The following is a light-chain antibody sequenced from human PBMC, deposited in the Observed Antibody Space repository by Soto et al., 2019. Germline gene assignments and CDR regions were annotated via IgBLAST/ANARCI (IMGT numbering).Light chain of an antibody. V-gene: IGLV2-14*03. CDR3: SSYTSSSTLV. Sequence: QSALTQPASVSGSPGQSITISCTGTSSDVGSYNYVSWYQQHPGKAPKLMVYDVNSRPSGVSDRFSGSKSGNTASLTISGLQAEDEADYYCSSYTSSSTLVFGGGTKLTVL. J-gene: IGLJ2*01. CDR2: DVN. CDR1: SSDVGSYNY.